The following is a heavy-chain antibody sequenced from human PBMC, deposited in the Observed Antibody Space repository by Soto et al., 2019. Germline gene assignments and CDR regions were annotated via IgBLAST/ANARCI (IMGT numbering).Heavy chain of an antibody. Sequence: GGSLRLSCAASGFTFSNYAMGWVRQAPGKGLEWVSAIIDSGGNTYYEDSVKGRFTISRDNSKNTLYLQMNSLGAEDTAVYYCAKGAGYDSSGYYYALFDSWGQGALVTVSS. D-gene: IGHD3-22*01. CDR2: IIDSGGNT. V-gene: IGHV3-23*01. CDR3: AKGAGYDSSGYYYALFDS. J-gene: IGHJ4*02. CDR1: GFTFSNYA.